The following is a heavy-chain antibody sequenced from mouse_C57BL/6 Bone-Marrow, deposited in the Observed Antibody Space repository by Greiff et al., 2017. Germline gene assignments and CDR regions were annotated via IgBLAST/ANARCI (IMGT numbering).Heavy chain of an antibody. CDR3: ASNYDFAY. Sequence: VMLVESGPELVKPGASVKISCKASGYAFSSSWMNWVKQRPGKGLEWIGRIYPGDGDTNYNGKFKGKATLTADKSSSTAYMQLSILTSEYSAVYFCASNYDFAYWGQGTLVTVSA. V-gene: IGHV1-82*01. J-gene: IGHJ3*01. D-gene: IGHD1-1*01. CDR2: IYPGDGDT. CDR1: GYAFSSSW.